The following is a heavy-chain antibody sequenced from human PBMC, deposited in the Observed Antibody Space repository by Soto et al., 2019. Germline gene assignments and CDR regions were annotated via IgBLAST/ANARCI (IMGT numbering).Heavy chain of an antibody. J-gene: IGHJ4*02. CDR1: GGSISSSSYY. CDR3: ARLPNPITMVRGVIAPGGG. V-gene: IGHV4-39*01. CDR2: IYYSGST. Sequence: QLQLQESGPGLVKPSETLSLTCTVSGGSISSSSYYWGWIRQPPGKGLEWIGSIYYSGSTYYNPSLKSRVTISVDTSKNQFSLKLSSVNAADTAVYYCARLPNPITMVRGVIAPGGGWGQGTLVTVSS. D-gene: IGHD3-10*01.